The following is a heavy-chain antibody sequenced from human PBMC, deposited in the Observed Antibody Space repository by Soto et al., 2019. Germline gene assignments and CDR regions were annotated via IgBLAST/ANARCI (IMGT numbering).Heavy chain of an antibody. CDR2: IKSQTHGGTT. V-gene: IGHV3-15*07. D-gene: IGHD6-25*01. CDR1: DFTFNDAW. J-gene: IGHJ4*02. Sequence: EVQLVESGGGLVKPGGSLRLSCAVSDFTFNDAWMNWVRQAPGKGLEWVGRIKSQTHGGTTDYATPVKGRFTISRDDSKNRLDLQMNSLEIEDTAVYYCATAPGYWESAPLDFWGQGTLVTVSS. CDR3: ATAPGYWESAPLDF.